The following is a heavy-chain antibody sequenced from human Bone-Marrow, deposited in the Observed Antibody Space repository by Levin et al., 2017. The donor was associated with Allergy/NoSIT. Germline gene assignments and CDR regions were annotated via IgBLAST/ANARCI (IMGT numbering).Heavy chain of an antibody. CDR3: LRGGYNYFDF. CDR1: GFTFSGSS. CDR2: IRSQGNTYAT. Sequence: PGGSLRLSCAASGFTFSGSSMHWVRQAAGKGLEWVGRIRSQGNTYATTYAASVKDRFTISRDDSKNTAYLQMNSLKAEDTAVYYCLRGGYNYFDFWGQGTLVTVSS. J-gene: IGHJ4*02. V-gene: IGHV3-73*01. D-gene: IGHD5-18*01.